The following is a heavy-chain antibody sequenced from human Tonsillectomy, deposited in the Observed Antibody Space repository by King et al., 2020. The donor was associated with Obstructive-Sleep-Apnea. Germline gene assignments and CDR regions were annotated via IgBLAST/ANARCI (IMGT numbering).Heavy chain of an antibody. CDR2: IYYSGST. CDR1: GGSISSSSYY. V-gene: IGHV4-39*07. Sequence: QLQESGPGLVKPSETLSLTCTVSGGSISSSSYYWDWIRQPPGKGLEWIGSIYYSGSTYYNPSLKSRVTISVDTSKNQFSLKLSSVTAADTAVYYYARLTIFGVVDYWGQGTLVTVSS. J-gene: IGHJ4*02. CDR3: ARLTIFGVVDY. D-gene: IGHD3-3*01.